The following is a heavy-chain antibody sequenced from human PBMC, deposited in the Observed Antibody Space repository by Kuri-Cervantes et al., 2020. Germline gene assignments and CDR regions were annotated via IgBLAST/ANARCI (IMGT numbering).Heavy chain of an antibody. J-gene: IGHJ4*02. D-gene: IGHD3-10*01. Sequence: GGSLRLSCAASGFIFDDYAMHWVRQAPGKGLEWVSLISWDGGSTYYADSVKGRFTISRDNSKNSLYLQMNSLRVEDTALYYCRGSGNYDYWGQGTLVPSPQ. CDR2: ISWDGGST. CDR1: GFIFDDYA. CDR3: RGSGNYDY. V-gene: IGHV3-43D*03.